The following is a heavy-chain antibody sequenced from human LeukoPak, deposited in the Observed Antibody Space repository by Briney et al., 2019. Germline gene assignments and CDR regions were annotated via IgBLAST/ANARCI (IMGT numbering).Heavy chain of an antibody. J-gene: IGHJ5*02. D-gene: IGHD4-17*01. CDR3: AKADYGDSPFDP. V-gene: IGHV3-30*18. Sequence: GGSLRLSCAASGFTFSSYGMHWVRQAPDKGLEWVAVISYDGSNKYYADSVKGRFTISRDNSKNTLYLQMNSLRAEDTAVYYCAKADYGDSPFDPWGQGTLVTVSS. CDR2: ISYDGSNK. CDR1: GFTFSSYG.